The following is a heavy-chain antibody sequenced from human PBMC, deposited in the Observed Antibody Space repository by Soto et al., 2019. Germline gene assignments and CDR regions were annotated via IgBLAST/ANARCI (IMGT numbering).Heavy chain of an antibody. D-gene: IGHD6-19*01. Sequence: QVLLQESGPGLVQPSGTLSLSCVVSGVSIGSNYYWGWVRQSPGKGLEWLGDMSHIGSVNYNPSLKSRVTIAMDKFQNQFSLKLHSVAAADTAVYYCARSLGWYAIDYWGQGTLVIVSS. CDR1: GVSIGSNYY. CDR2: MSHIGSV. J-gene: IGHJ4*02. CDR3: ARSLGWYAIDY. V-gene: IGHV4-4*02.